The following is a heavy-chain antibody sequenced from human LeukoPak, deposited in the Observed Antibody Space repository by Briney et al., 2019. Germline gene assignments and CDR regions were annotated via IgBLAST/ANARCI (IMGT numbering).Heavy chain of an antibody. CDR1: GFTFSSYD. V-gene: IGHV3-48*02. D-gene: IGHD3-22*01. CDR2: INTISSTK. CDR3: ARKYYYDGSGYAFDI. Sequence: PGGSLRLSCAASGFTFSSYDMNWVRQAPGKGLEWVSYINTISSTKYYADSVKGRFTISRDNAKNSLSLQMNSLRDEDTAVYYCARKYYYDGSGYAFDIWGQGTMVTVSS. J-gene: IGHJ3*02.